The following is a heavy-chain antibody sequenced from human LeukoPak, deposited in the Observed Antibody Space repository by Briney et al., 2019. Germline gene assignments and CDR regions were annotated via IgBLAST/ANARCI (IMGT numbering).Heavy chain of an antibody. J-gene: IGHJ5*02. V-gene: IGHV1-8*01. D-gene: IGHD2-2*01. CDR1: GYTFTSYD. CDR3: TRGREWYQLLNNWFDP. Sequence: SVKVSCKASGYTFTSYDINWVRQATGQGLEWMGWMNPNSGNTGYAQKFQGRVTMTRNTSISTAYMELSSLRSEDTAVYCCTRGREWYQLLNNWFDPWGQGTLVTVSS. CDR2: MNPNSGNT.